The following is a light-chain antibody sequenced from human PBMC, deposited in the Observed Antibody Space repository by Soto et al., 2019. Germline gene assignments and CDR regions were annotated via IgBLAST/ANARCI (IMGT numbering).Light chain of an antibody. CDR3: QVRTNWSIA. CDR2: SAS. J-gene: IGKJ5*01. CDR1: ERVSTN. V-gene: IGKV3-11*01. Sequence: EIVMPQSQATLSVSPGESLTLSCRASERVSTNLAWYQQTPGQAHRLLIYSASRRPTDIPVRFSGTGSGTDFTLTINNLEPEEFAVYYCQVRTNWSIAFGRGKRLEIK.